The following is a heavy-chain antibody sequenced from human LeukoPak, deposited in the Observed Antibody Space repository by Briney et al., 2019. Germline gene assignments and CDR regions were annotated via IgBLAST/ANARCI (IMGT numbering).Heavy chain of an antibody. Sequence: SETLPLTCAVYGGSFSGYYWSWIRQPPGKGLEWIGEINHSGSTNYNPSLKSRVTISVDTSKNQFSLKLSSVTAADTAVYYCARGVGDIVVVVAATHYYMDVWGKGTTVTVSS. J-gene: IGHJ6*03. CDR2: INHSGST. D-gene: IGHD2-15*01. V-gene: IGHV4-34*01. CDR1: GGSFSGYY. CDR3: ARGVGDIVVVVAATHYYMDV.